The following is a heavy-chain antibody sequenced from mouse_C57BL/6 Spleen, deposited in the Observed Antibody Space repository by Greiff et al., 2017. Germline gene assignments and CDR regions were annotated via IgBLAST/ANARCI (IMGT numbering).Heavy chain of an antibody. J-gene: IGHJ1*03. V-gene: IGHV2-6-1*01. D-gene: IGHD1-1*01. Sequence: QVQLQQSGPGLVAPSQSLSITCTVSGFSLTSYGVHWVRQPPGKGLEWLVVIWSDGSTTYNSALKSRLSISKDNSKSQVFLKMNSLQTDDTAMYYCARHHYYGSSYGYWYFDVWGTGTTVTVSS. CDR3: ARHHYYGSSYGYWYFDV. CDR1: GFSLTSYG. CDR2: IWSDGST.